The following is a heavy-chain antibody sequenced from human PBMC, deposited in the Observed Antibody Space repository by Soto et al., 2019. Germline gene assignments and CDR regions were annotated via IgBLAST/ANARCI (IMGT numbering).Heavy chain of an antibody. Sequence: QVQLQESGPGLVKPSGTLSLTCAVSGGSISSSNWWSWVRQPPGKGLEWIGEIYHSGSTNYKPSLRSRVTISVDKSKNQFSLKLSSVTAADTAVYYCARGRFYERKTYWYFDLWGRGTLVTVSS. CDR3: ARGRFYERKTYWYFDL. CDR2: IYHSGST. V-gene: IGHV4-4*02. D-gene: IGHD3-3*01. J-gene: IGHJ2*01. CDR1: GGSISSSNW.